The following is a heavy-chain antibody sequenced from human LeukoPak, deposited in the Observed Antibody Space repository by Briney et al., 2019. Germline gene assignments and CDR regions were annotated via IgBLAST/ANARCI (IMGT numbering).Heavy chain of an antibody. CDR1: GGSMNSDC. CDR2: ICKTGGS. CDR3: ARWQEAWSAFDI. J-gene: IGHJ3*02. Sequence: PSETLSLTCTVSGGSMNSDCWNWIRQPPGKGLQWIGYICKTGGSDSNPSLKSRVTISVDTSKSQFSLKVSSVTAADTAVYYCARWQEAWSAFDIWGQGTMVTVSS. V-gene: IGHV4-59*01.